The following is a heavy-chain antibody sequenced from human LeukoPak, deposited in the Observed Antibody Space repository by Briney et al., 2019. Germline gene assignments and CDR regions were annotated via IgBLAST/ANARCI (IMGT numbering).Heavy chain of an antibody. J-gene: IGHJ4*02. CDR1: GFTFSRDW. CDR3: ARDPNPVAGVIFDY. V-gene: IGHV3-7*01. Sequence: PGGSLRLSCAASGFTFSRDWMNWVRQAPGKTLEWVANINQDGSKKNYVDSVKGRFTISRDNAKNSVYLQMNSLRDEDTAVYYCARDPNPVAGVIFDYWGQGSLVTVSS. CDR2: INQDGSKK. D-gene: IGHD3-16*01.